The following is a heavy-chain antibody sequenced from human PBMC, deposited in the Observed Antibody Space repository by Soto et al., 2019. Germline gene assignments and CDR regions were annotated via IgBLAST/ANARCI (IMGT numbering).Heavy chain of an antibody. CDR3: ARGRAFSFDYYYYMDV. CDR1: GYTFSSYG. CDR2: ISAYNGKT. J-gene: IGHJ6*03. V-gene: IGHV1-18*01. Sequence: QVHLVQSGAEVKNPGASVKVSCKASGYTFSSYGITWVRQAPGQGLEWMGWISAYNGKTNYAQNLQGRVTMTTDTSTSTSYMELRSLRSDDTAVYYCARGRAFSFDYYYYMDVWGKGTTVTVSS. D-gene: IGHD3-10*01.